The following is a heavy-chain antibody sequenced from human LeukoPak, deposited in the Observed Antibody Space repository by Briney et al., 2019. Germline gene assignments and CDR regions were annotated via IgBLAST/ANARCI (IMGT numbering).Heavy chain of an antibody. J-gene: IGHJ4*02. Sequence: PSETLSLTCAVYGGSFSGYYWSWIRQPPGKGLEWIGEINHSGSTNYNPSLKSRVTISVDTSKNQFSLKLSSVTAADTAVYYCASRKFNYGFKTPFHYWGQGTLVTVSS. D-gene: IGHD3-10*01. CDR1: GGSFSGYY. CDR2: INHSGST. CDR3: ASRKFNYGFKTPFHY. V-gene: IGHV4-34*01.